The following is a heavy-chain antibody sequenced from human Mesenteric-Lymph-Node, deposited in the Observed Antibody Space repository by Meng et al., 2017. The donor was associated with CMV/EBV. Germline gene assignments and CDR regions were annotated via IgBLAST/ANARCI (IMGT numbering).Heavy chain of an antibody. V-gene: IGHV3-21*04. CDR2: ISSSSSYI. Sequence: GESLKISCAASGFTFSSYSMNWVRQAPGKGLEWVSSISSSSSYIYYADSVKGRFTISRDNAKNSLYLQMNSLRAEDTAVYYCAKPGAPFSSGWQGDFDYWGQGTLVTVSS. J-gene: IGHJ4*02. CDR3: AKPGAPFSSGWQGDFDY. D-gene: IGHD6-19*01. CDR1: GFTFSSYS.